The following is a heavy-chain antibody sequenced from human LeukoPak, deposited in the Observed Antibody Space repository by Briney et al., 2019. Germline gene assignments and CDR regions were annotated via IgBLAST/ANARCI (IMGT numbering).Heavy chain of an antibody. CDR3: AKDFRDYGRNPEYLQH. Sequence: GGSLRLSCAASGFTFSSYGMHWVRQAPGKGLEWVAFIRYDGSNKYYADSVKGRFTISRDNSKNTLNLQMNSLRAEETAVYYCAKDFRDYGRNPEYLQHWGQGTLVSVSS. V-gene: IGHV3-30*02. D-gene: IGHD4-23*01. J-gene: IGHJ1*01. CDR2: IRYDGSNK. CDR1: GFTFSSYG.